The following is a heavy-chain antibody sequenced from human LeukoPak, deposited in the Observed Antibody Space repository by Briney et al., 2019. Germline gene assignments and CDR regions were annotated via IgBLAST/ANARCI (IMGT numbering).Heavy chain of an antibody. Sequence: SETLSLTCTVSGVSISSSSYYWGWIRQPPGKGLEWIGSIYYSGSTYYNPSLKSRVTISVDTSKNQFSLKLSSVTAADTAVYYCARHSVGARTFDYWGQGTLVTVSS. J-gene: IGHJ4*02. CDR1: GVSISSSSYY. CDR2: IYYSGST. D-gene: IGHD1-26*01. CDR3: ARHSVGARTFDY. V-gene: IGHV4-39*01.